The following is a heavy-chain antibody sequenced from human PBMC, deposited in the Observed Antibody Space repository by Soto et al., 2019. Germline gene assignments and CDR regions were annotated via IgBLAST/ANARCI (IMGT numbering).Heavy chain of an antibody. J-gene: IGHJ6*02. CDR1: GGSFSGYY. CDR2: INHSGST. V-gene: IGHV4-34*01. D-gene: IGHD3-10*01. Sequence: PSETLSLTCAVYGGSFSGYYWSWIRQPPGKGLEWIGEINHSGSTNYNPSLKGRVTISVDTSKNQFSLKLSSVTAADTAVYYCARDRLTMVRGVMGYYYYGMDVWGQGTTVTVS. CDR3: ARDRLTMVRGVMGYYYYGMDV.